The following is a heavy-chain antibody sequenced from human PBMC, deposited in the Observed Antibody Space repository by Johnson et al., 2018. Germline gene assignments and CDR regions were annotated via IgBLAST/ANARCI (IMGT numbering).Heavy chain of an antibody. CDR2: IVVGRGNT. V-gene: IGHV1-58*01. J-gene: IGHJ6*02. D-gene: IGHD4-17*01. CDR3: ATHRPGTTVTTWGYYGMDG. CDR1: GFTFTSSA. Sequence: QLVESGPEVKKPGTSVKVSCKASGFTFTSSAVQWVRQARGQRLEWIGWIVVGRGNTNYAQKFQERVTITRDMSTSTAYMGLSSLRSDDTAVYYCATHRPGTTVTTWGYYGMDGWGQGTTVTVSS.